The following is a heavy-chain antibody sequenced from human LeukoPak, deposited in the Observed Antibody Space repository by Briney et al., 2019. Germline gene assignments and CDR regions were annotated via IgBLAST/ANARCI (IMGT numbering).Heavy chain of an antibody. D-gene: IGHD3-16*02. CDR3: ARRSYDYVWGSYRYTLVGSFDY. J-gene: IGHJ4*02. CDR1: GGSFSGYY. Sequence: SETLSLTCAVYGGSFSGYYWSWIRQPPGKGLEWIGEINHSGSTNYNPSLKSRVTISVDTSKNQFSLKLSTVTAADTAVYYCARRSYDYVWGSYRYTLVGSFDYWGQGTLVTVSS. V-gene: IGHV4-34*01. CDR2: INHSGST.